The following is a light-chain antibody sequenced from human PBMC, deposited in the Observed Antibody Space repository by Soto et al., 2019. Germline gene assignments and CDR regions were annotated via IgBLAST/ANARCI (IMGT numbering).Light chain of an antibody. Sequence: IVFRQSPATLSLSPGERATLSCRASPSVTNYLAWYQQRPGQAPRLLIYGAFNRATGIPARFSGSGSGTDFTLTISSLEPEDSAVYYCQQRKVWPPVTFGQGTRLEIK. V-gene: IGKV3-11*01. J-gene: IGKJ5*01. CDR2: GAF. CDR1: PSVTNY. CDR3: QQRKVWPPVT.